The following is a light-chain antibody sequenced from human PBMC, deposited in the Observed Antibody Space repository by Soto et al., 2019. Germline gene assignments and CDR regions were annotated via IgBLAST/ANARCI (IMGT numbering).Light chain of an antibody. Sequence: QSALTQPASVSGSPGQSITISCTGTRSDVGGYNHVSWYQQHPGKAPKLMIYEVSNRPSGVSSRFSASKSGNTASLTISGLQAEDEADYYCCSYTGRITYVFGTGTKLTVL. J-gene: IGLJ1*01. V-gene: IGLV2-14*01. CDR2: EVS. CDR1: RSDVGGYNH. CDR3: CSYTGRITYV.